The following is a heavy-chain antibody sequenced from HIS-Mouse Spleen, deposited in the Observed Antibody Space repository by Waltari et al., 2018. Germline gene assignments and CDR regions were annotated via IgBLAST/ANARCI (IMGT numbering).Heavy chain of an antibody. Sequence: QVQLQESGPALVKPSETLSLTCTVSGGSISSYYWSWIRQPAGKGLEWIGRIYTSGSTNDNPALKRRVTMSVDTSKNQFSLKLSSVTAADTAVYYCARDFHDFWSGYYGGDKKHDAFDIWGQGTMVTVSS. D-gene: IGHD3-3*01. CDR2: IYTSGST. J-gene: IGHJ3*02. V-gene: IGHV4-4*07. CDR1: GGSISSYY. CDR3: ARDFHDFWSGYYGGDKKHDAFDI.